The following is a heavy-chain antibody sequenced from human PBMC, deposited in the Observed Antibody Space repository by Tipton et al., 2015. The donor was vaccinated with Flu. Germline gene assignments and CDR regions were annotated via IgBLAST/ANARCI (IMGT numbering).Heavy chain of an antibody. CDR2: IKSKTDGGTT. CDR1: GFTFSNAW. Sequence: AASGFTFSNAWMSWVRQAPGKGLEWVGRIKSKTDGGTTDYAAPVKGRFTISRDDSKNTLYLQMNSLKTEDTAVYYCTTGLRTYYYGSGSYFVPSSTFDYWGQGTLVTVSS. D-gene: IGHD3-10*01. J-gene: IGHJ4*02. V-gene: IGHV3-15*01. CDR3: TTGLRTYYYGSGSYFVPSSTFDY.